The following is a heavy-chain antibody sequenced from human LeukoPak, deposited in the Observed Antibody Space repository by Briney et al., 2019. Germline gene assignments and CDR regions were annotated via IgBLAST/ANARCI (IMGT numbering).Heavy chain of an antibody. V-gene: IGHV3-74*01. CDR1: GFNFRSYW. D-gene: IGHD5-12*01. CDR3: AKDLAYSGYDPLDY. J-gene: IGHJ4*02. Sequence: GGSLRLSCAASGFNFRSYWMHWVRQAPGKGLVWVSCIKSDGSSTSYADSVKGRLTISRDNAKNTLYLQMNSLRAEDTAVYYCAKDLAYSGYDPLDYWGQGTLVTVSS. CDR2: IKSDGSST.